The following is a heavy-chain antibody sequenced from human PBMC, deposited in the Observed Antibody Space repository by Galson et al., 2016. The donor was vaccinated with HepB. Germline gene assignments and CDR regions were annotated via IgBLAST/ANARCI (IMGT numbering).Heavy chain of an antibody. J-gene: IGHJ2*01. CDR2: VSHSSTYV. CDR1: GFTFDNYT. D-gene: IGHD6-6*01. V-gene: IGHV3-21*01. Sequence: SLRLSCAASGFTFDNYTMNWLRQAPGKGLEWVSSVSHSSTYVYYADSVEGRFTISRDNAKNSLYLERNSLRVEDTAVFYCARSLGWYFDVWGRGTLVTVSS. CDR3: ARSLGWYFDV.